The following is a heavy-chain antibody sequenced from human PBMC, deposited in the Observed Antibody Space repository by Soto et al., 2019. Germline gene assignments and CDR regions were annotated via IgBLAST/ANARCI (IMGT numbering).Heavy chain of an antibody. J-gene: IGHJ4*02. CDR1: GGSFSGYY. D-gene: IGHD3-3*02. V-gene: IGHV4-34*09. CDR2: INHSGST. Sequence: SETLSLTCAVYGGSFSGYYWSWIRQPPGKGLEWIWEINHSGSTYYNPSLKSRVTISVDTSKNQFSLKLSSVTAADTAVYYCAREPLAWGQGTLVTVSS. CDR3: AREPLA.